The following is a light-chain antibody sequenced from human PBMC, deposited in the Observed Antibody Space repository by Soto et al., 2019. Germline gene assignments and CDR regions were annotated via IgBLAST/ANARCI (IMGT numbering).Light chain of an antibody. J-gene: IGKJ4*01. Sequence: EIVLTQSPATLSLSPGETATLSCRASQSIRVYLAWYQQKPGQPPRLLIYDASIRATGVPARFSGGGSGTDFTLTISGLEPDDVAIYYCQHRGNWPPGDTFGGGTKVDIK. CDR3: QHRGNWPPGDT. V-gene: IGKV3-11*01. CDR2: DAS. CDR1: QSIRVY.